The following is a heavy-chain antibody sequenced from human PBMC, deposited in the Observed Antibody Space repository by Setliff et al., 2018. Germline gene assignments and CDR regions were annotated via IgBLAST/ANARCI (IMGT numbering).Heavy chain of an antibody. D-gene: IGHD6-19*01. J-gene: IGHJ3*02. CDR2: INHSGST. Sequence: SETLSLTCAVYGGSFSGYYWSWIRQPPGKGLEWIGEINHSGSTSYNPSLKSRVTISVDTSKNQFSLKLSSVTAADTAVYYCARGWGSGWSKEGAFDIWGQGTMVTVSS. CDR3: ARGWGSGWSKEGAFDI. CDR1: GGSFSGYY. V-gene: IGHV4-34*01.